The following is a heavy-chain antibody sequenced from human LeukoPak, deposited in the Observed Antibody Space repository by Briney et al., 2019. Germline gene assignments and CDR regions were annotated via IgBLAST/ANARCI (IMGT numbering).Heavy chain of an antibody. CDR2: ISADGDNT. CDR3: ARVVGGGNFDY. Sequence: GGSLRLSCAASGFTFSSFSMHWVRQAPGKGLEYISAISADGDNTYYADSVKDRFTISRDNSQNTLYLQMGGLRVEDMAVYYCARVVGGGNFDYWGQGTLVTVSS. J-gene: IGHJ4*02. V-gene: IGHV3-64*02. D-gene: IGHD2-2*01. CDR1: GFTFSSFS.